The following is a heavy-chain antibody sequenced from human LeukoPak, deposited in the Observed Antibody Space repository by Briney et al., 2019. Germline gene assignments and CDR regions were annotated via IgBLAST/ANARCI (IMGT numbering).Heavy chain of an antibody. V-gene: IGHV1-18*01. D-gene: IGHD1-1*01. CDR2: ISAYNGNT. J-gene: IGHJ4*02. CDR1: GYTFTSYG. Sequence: ASVKVSCKASGYTFTSYGISWVRQAPGQGLEWMGWISAYNGNTNYAQKLQGRVTMTTDTSTSTAYMELRSLRSDDTAVYYCARDYELGTPGTAYEYFDYWGQGTRVTVSS. CDR3: ARDYELGTPGTAYEYFDY.